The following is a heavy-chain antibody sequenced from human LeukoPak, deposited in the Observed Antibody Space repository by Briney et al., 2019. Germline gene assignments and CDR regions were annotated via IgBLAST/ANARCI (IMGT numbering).Heavy chain of an antibody. CDR3: ARCFYDSSGFPYDH. J-gene: IGHJ4*02. V-gene: IGHV3-72*01. Sequence: GGSLRLSCAASGFTFSDHYLDWVRQAPGKGLEWVGRIRNKANGYTTAYAASVKGRFSISRDDSKNSLYLQMNSLKTEDTAVYYCARCFYDSSGFPYDHWGQGTLVTVSS. CDR1: GFTFSDHY. D-gene: IGHD3-22*01. CDR2: IRNKANGYTT.